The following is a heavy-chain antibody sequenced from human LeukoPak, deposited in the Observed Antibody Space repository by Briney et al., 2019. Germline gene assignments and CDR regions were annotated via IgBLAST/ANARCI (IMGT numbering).Heavy chain of an antibody. CDR3: AREAAATLDY. CDR1: GGSISSYY. CDR2: IYYSGST. Sequence: SETLSLTCTVSGGSISSYYWSWIRQPPGKGLEWIGYIYYSGSTNYNPSLKSRVTISVDTSKNQFSLKLSSVTAADTAVYYCAREAAATLDYWGQGTLVTVSS. J-gene: IGHJ4*02. V-gene: IGHV4-59*01. D-gene: IGHD6-13*01.